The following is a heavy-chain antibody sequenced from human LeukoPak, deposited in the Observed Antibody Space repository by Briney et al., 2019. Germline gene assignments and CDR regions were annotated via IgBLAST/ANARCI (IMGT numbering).Heavy chain of an antibody. Sequence: GRSLRLSCAASGFIFSQYSMNWVRQAPGKGLEWVSHIRSSSETFYADSVKGRFTISRDNARNSLYLQMNNLRGEDTAIYYCARDAGNSGYGCDLWGQGTLVTVSS. CDR3: ARDAGNSGYGCDL. D-gene: IGHD5-12*01. CDR2: IRSSSET. J-gene: IGHJ5*02. V-gene: IGHV3-48*01. CDR1: GFIFSQYS.